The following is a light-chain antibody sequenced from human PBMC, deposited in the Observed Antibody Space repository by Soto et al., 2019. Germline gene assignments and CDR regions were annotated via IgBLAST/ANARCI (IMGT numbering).Light chain of an antibody. CDR1: RSNIGSNS. V-gene: IGLV1-51*01. Sequence: QSVLTQSPSASGTPGQRVTMSCSGSRSNIGSNSVSWYQQLPGTVPKLLIYDNNKRPSGIPDRFSGSKSGTSVTLAITGLHTGDEADYYCGTWDSSLSDVVFGGGTKLTVL. J-gene: IGLJ2*01. CDR2: DNN. CDR3: GTWDSSLSDVV.